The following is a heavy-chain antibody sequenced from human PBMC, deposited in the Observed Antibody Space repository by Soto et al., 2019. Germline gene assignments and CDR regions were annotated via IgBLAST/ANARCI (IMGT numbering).Heavy chain of an antibody. CDR2: INHSGST. CDR3: ARGRYYYDSSGYPPYYYYYGMDV. J-gene: IGHJ6*02. CDR1: GGSFSGYY. V-gene: IGHV4-34*01. Sequence: SETLSLTCAVYGGSFSGYYWSWIRQPPGKGLEWIGEINHSGSTNYNPSLKSRVTISVDTSKNQFSLKLSSVTAADTAVYYCARGRYYYDSSGYPPYYYYYGMDVWGQGTTVT. D-gene: IGHD3-22*01.